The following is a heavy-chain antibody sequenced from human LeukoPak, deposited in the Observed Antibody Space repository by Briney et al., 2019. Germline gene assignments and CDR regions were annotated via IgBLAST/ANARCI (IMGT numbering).Heavy chain of an antibody. V-gene: IGHV4-34*01. CDR1: GGSFSGYY. Sequence: SETLSLTCAVYGGSFSGYYWSWIRQPPGKGLEWIGEINHSGSTNYNPSLKSRVTISVDTSKNQFSLKLSSVTAADTAVYYCAREGTKDWGAIDYWGQGTLVTVSS. J-gene: IGHJ4*02. CDR3: AREGTKDWGAIDY. CDR2: INHSGST. D-gene: IGHD1/OR15-1a*01.